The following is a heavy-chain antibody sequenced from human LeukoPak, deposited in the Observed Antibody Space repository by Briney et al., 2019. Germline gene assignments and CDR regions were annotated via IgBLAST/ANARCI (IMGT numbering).Heavy chain of an antibody. CDR3: AKAGSSGWYNGY. CDR2: ISGSGDTI. CDR1: GFTFSRYS. J-gene: IGHJ4*02. V-gene: IGHV3-48*01. D-gene: IGHD6-19*01. Sequence: GGSLRLSCAASGFTFSRYSMNWVRQAPGKGLEWVSYISGSGDTIYSADSVKGRFTISRDNPKNTLFLQMNSLRAEDTAVYYCAKAGSSGWYNGYWGQGTLVTVSS.